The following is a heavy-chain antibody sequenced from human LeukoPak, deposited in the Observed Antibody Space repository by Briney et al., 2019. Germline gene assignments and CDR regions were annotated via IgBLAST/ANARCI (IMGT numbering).Heavy chain of an antibody. CDR1: GFIFSSYG. Sequence: GGSLRLSCAASGFIFSSYGIHWVRQAPGKGLEWVAVISYDGSNKYYADSVKGRFTISRDNSKNTLYLQMNSLRAEDTAVYYCAKDITRYGGNAVDYWGQGTLVTVSS. D-gene: IGHD4-23*01. J-gene: IGHJ4*02. V-gene: IGHV3-30*18. CDR2: ISYDGSNK. CDR3: AKDITRYGGNAVDY.